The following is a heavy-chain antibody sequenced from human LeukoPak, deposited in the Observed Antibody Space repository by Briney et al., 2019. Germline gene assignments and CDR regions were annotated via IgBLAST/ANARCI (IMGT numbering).Heavy chain of an antibody. CDR2: ISYDGSNE. CDR3: ARVYGSGPPAFDI. J-gene: IGHJ3*02. V-gene: IGHV3-30-3*01. CDR1: GFTFSSYA. Sequence: GRSLRLPCAASGFTFSSYAMHWVRQAPGKGLEWVAVISYDGSNEYYADSVKGRFTISRDNSKNTLYLQMNSLRAEDTAVYYCARVYGSGPPAFDIWGQGTMVTVSS. D-gene: IGHD3-10*01.